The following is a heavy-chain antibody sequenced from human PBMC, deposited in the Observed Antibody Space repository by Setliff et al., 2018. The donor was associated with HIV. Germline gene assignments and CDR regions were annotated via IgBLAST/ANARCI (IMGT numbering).Heavy chain of an antibody. CDR1: GGSISSRY. V-gene: IGHV4-59*11. D-gene: IGHD3-3*01. Sequence: SETLSLTCTVSGGSISSRYWSWIRLPPGKGLEWIGTLYYNGNTNSNPSLKSRVTISGDTSKNLFSPKLTSVTPADTAVYYCATGIDNFWSGYVSWGQGTLVTVSS. CDR2: LYYNGNT. J-gene: IGHJ4*02. CDR3: ATGIDNFWSGYVS.